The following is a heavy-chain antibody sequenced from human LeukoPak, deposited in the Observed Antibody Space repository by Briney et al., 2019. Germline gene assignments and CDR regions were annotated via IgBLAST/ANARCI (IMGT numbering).Heavy chain of an antibody. J-gene: IGHJ6*03. CDR2: ISSSSSYI. CDR3: ARVGGITWPLAPSPFPDYNYYYMDV. Sequence: GGSLRLSCAASGFTFSSYEMNWVRQAPGKGLEWVSSISSSSSYIYYTDSVKGRFTISRDNANKSLYLQMNSLRAEDTAVYYWARVGGITWPLAPSPFPDYNYYYMDVWGKGTTVTVSS. V-gene: IGHV3-21*01. CDR1: GFTFSSYE. D-gene: IGHD3-22*01.